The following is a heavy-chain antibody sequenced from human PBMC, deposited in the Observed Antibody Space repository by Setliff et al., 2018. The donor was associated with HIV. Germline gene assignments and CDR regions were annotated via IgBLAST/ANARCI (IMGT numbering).Heavy chain of an antibody. CDR1: GGSISSNSYY. CDR3: ARDQPQDYDSLTGYYTGRYFDY. J-gene: IGHJ4*02. V-gene: IGHV4-39*07. D-gene: IGHD3-9*01. Sequence: SETLSLTCTVSGGSISSNSYYWGWIRQPPGKGLEWIGSIYYSGGTYYNPSLKSRVTISVDPSKNQFSLKLTSVTAADTAVYYCARDQPQDYDSLTGYYTGRYFDYWGRGTLVTVSS. CDR2: IYYSGGT.